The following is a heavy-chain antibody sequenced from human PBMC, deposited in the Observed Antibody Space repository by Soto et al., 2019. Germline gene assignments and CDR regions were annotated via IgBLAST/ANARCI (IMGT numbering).Heavy chain of an antibody. Sequence: QVQLVQSGAEVKKPGSSVKVSCKASGGTFSSYAISWVRQAPGQGLEWMGGIIPIFGTANYAQKFQGRVTITADKSTSTAYMELSSLRSEDTAVYYCARDVDPLSVVVGPLIGGWFDPWGQGTLVTVSS. J-gene: IGHJ5*02. V-gene: IGHV1-69*06. D-gene: IGHD2-21*01. CDR1: GGTFSSYA. CDR3: ARDVDPLSVVVGPLIGGWFDP. CDR2: IIPIFGTA.